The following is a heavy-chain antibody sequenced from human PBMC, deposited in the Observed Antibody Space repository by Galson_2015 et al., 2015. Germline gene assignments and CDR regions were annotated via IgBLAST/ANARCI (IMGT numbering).Heavy chain of an antibody. CDR3: AHSRSYDILTGYYTGAFDI. D-gene: IGHD3-9*01. CDR2: IYWNDDK. J-gene: IGHJ3*02. CDR1: GFSLSTSGVG. Sequence: PALVKPTQTLTLTCTFSGFSLSTSGVGVGWIRQPPGKALEWLALIYWNDDKRYSPSLKSRLTITKDTSKNQVVLTMTNMDPVDTATYYCAHSRSYDILTGYYTGAFDIRGQGTMVTVSS. V-gene: IGHV2-5*01.